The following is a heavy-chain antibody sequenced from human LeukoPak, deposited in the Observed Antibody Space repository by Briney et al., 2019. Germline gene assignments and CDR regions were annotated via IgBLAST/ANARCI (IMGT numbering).Heavy chain of an antibody. Sequence: PSETLSLTCTVSAGSISSGDYYWSWIRQPPGKGLEWIEYIYYSGSTYYNPSLKRRVTISVDTSKNQFSLKLSSVTAADTAVYYCARVGSVYCSSTSCFDYWGQGTLVTVSS. CDR3: ARVGSVYCSSTSCFDY. CDR1: AGSISSGDYY. CDR2: IYYSGST. V-gene: IGHV4-30-4*08. D-gene: IGHD2-2*01. J-gene: IGHJ4*02.